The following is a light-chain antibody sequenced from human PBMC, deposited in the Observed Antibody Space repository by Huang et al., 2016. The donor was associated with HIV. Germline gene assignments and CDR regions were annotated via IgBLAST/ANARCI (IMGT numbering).Light chain of an antibody. J-gene: IGKJ3*01. Sequence: DIVMTQSPLSLPVTPGEPASISCRSSQSLLHSNGYNFLGWYLQKPGQSPQLLIYLGSNRASGVPDRFSGSGSGTDFTLKISRVEAEEVGVYYCMQALQTPFTFGPGTKVDIK. CDR2: LGS. V-gene: IGKV2-28*01. CDR1: QSLLHSNGYNF. CDR3: MQALQTPFT.